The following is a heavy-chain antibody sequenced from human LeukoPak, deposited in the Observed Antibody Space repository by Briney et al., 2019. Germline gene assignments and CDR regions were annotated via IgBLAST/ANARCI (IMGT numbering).Heavy chain of an antibody. D-gene: IGHD3-22*01. J-gene: IGHJ5*02. CDR3: AKGLYYYNSSGFPA. CDR2: IRYDGSNK. Sequence: GGSLRLSCAASGFTFSSYGMHWVRQAPGKGLEWVAFIRYDGSNKYYADSVKGRFTISRDNSKNTLYLRMDSLRAEDTAVYYCAKGLYYYNSSGFPAWGQGTLVIVSS. V-gene: IGHV3-30*02. CDR1: GFTFSSYG.